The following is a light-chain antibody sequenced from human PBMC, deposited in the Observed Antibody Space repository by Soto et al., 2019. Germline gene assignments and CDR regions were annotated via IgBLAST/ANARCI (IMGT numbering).Light chain of an antibody. CDR3: QQRSSWPFT. J-gene: IGKJ3*01. Sequence: EIVLTQSPATLSLSPGERATLSCSASQNINSYLAWYQQKPGQAPRLLIYATSNRATGIPARFSGSGSGTDFTLSISRLEPEDFAVYYCQQRSSWPFTFGPGTKVDIK. CDR2: ATS. CDR1: QNINSY. V-gene: IGKV3-11*01.